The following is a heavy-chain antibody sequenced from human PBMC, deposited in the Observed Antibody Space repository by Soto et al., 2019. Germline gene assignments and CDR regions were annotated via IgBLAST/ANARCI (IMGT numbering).Heavy chain of an antibody. J-gene: IGHJ6*02. D-gene: IGHD3-16*01. CDR3: AMVDLYVTPTPQDV. Sequence: ASVKVSCKASGYIFVNYCIAWVRQAPGQGLEWLGWISPYTGNTCYATKVQGRLTLTTDTSTSTAFMDLGSLTSADTAVYYCAMVDLYVTPTPQDVWGQGTTVTVSS. CDR1: GYIFVNYC. V-gene: IGHV1-18*01. CDR2: ISPYTGNT.